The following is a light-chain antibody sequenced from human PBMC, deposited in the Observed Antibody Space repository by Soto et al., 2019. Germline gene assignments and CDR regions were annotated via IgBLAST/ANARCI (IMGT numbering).Light chain of an antibody. J-gene: IGKJ5*01. CDR1: QDINIY. CDR2: DAS. V-gene: IGKV1-33*01. CDR3: QKYDILPIT. Sequence: DIQMTQSPSSLFAFVGDRVTLTCRATQDINIYLNWYQQKPGKAPNLLIYDASNLEIGVPSRFSGSGSGTHFTFTIRSLQTEDIGTYYCQKYDILPITVGRGTQLEIK.